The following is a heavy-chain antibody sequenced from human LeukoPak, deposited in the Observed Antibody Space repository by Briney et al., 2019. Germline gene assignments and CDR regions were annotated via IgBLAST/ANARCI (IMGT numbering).Heavy chain of an antibody. CDR3: ARDRTDSDFDY. CDR1: GLTFSSHS. V-gene: IGHV3-48*01. D-gene: IGHD3/OR15-3a*01. CDR2: ISSSSSTI. Sequence: PGGSLRLSCAVSGLTFSSHSMNWVRQAPGKGLEWLSHISSSSSTIYYADSVKGRFTISRDNAKNSLYLQMNSLRAEDTAVYYCARDRTDSDFDYWGQGTLVTVSS. J-gene: IGHJ4*02.